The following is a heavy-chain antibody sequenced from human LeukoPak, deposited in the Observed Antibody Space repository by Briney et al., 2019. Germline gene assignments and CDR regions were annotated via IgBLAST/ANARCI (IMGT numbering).Heavy chain of an antibody. J-gene: IGHJ5*02. CDR1: GYTFTSNY. Sequence: ASVKVSCKASGYTFTSNYIHWVRQAPGQGLEWMGMIYPRDGSTSYAQKFQGRVTVTRDTSTSTVHMELSSLRSEDTAVYYCARARSPYYDSSGYRNWFDPWGQGTLVTVSS. CDR3: ARARSPYYDSSGYRNWFDP. D-gene: IGHD3-22*01. CDR2: IYPRDGST. V-gene: IGHV1-46*01.